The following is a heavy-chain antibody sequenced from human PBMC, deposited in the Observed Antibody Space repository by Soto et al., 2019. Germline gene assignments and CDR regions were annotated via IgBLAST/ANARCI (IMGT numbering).Heavy chain of an antibody. J-gene: IGHJ4*02. Sequence: GGSLRLSCAASGFTFSSYAMSWVRQAPGKGLEWVSAISGSGGSTYYADSVKGRFTISRDNSKNTLYLQMNSLRAEDTAVYYCAKARFRDSSMFLIDSWGQGTLVTVSS. CDR2: ISGSGGST. CDR3: AKARFRDSSMFLIDS. CDR1: GFTFSSYA. V-gene: IGHV3-23*01. D-gene: IGHD6-19*01.